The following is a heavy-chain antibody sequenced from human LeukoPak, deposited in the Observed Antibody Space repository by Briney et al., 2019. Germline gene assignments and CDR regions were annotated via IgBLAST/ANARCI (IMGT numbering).Heavy chain of an antibody. CDR3: AKGHYYGSGSLDY. Sequence: GGSLRLSCAASGFTFSSYGMSWVRQAPGKGLEWVSAIGGRDGSTYYADSVNGRFAISRDNSKNTLYVQMNSLRAEDTAVYYCAKGHYYGSGSLDYWGQGTLVTVSS. CDR2: IGGRDGST. D-gene: IGHD3-10*01. CDR1: GFTFSSYG. J-gene: IGHJ4*02. V-gene: IGHV3-23*01.